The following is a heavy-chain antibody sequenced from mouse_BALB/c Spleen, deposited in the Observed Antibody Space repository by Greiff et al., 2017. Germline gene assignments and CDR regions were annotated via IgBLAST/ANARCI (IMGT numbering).Heavy chain of an antibody. V-gene: IGHV1S127*01. D-gene: IGHD2-4*01. CDR2: IDPSDSYT. Sequence: QVQLQQPGAELVKPGASVKMSCKASGYTFTSYWLHWVKQRPGQGLEWIGVIDPSDSYTSYNQKFKGKATLTVDTSSSTAYMQLSSLTSEDSAVYYCTSYDYEQECAYWGQGTLVTVSA. CDR1: GYTFTSYW. CDR3: TSYDYEQECAY. J-gene: IGHJ3*01.